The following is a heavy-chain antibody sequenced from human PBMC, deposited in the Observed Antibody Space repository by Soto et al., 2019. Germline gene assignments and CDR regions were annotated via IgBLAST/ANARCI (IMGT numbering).Heavy chain of an antibody. J-gene: IGHJ5*02. CDR2: IDSSGEK. CDR3: ARRHLAVAVSPWFDP. CDR1: GLSITDSEMG. Sequence: QVTLKESGPVLVKPTETLTLRCTVSGLSITDSEMGVSWIRQPPGQPLEWLAHIDSSGEKPYRTFLKSRLAISKDTSKSQIVLTMTNMDPADTATYYCARRHLAVAVSPWFDPWGQGIPVTVSS. V-gene: IGHV2-26*01. D-gene: IGHD6-19*01.